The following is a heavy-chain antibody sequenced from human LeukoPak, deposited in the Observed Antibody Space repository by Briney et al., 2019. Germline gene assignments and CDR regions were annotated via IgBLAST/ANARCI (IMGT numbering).Heavy chain of an antibody. Sequence: ASVKVSCKASGYTFTNYGISWVRQAPGQGLEWMGWISTYTGKTNCTQKVQDRVIMTRDTSTSTAYMELRSLRSDDTAVYYCARVYSGYDLPGSLANYYFDYWGQGTLATVSS. CDR3: ARVYSGYDLPGSLANYYFDY. CDR1: GYTFTNYG. D-gene: IGHD5-12*01. V-gene: IGHV1-18*01. J-gene: IGHJ4*02. CDR2: ISTYTGKT.